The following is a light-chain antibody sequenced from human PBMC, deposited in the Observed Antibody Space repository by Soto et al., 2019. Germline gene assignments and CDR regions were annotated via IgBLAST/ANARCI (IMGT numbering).Light chain of an antibody. Sequence: QSVLTQPASVSGSPGQSITISCTGTSSDVGTYKYVSWYQQHPGKAPKLMIYDVSNRPSGVSNRFSGSKSGNTACLTISGLQAEDEADYYCNSYTTSSTLVFGTGTKVTVL. CDR2: DVS. CDR3: NSYTTSSTLV. V-gene: IGLV2-14*03. CDR1: SSDVGTYKY. J-gene: IGLJ1*01.